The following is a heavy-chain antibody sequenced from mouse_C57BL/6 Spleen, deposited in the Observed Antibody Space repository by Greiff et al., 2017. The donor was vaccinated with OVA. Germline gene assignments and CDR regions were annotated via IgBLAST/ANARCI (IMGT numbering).Heavy chain of an antibody. CDR3: TWEDDNYFYYEMDY. Sequence: EVKLQESGGGLVQPGGSMKLSCAASGFTFSDAWMDWVRQSPEKGLEWVAEIRNKANNHATYYAESVKGRFTISRDDSKSSVYLQMNSLRAEDTGIYYCTWEDDNYFYYEMDYWGKGTSVTVSS. V-gene: IGHV6-6*01. J-gene: IGHJ4*01. CDR2: IRNKANNHAT. CDR1: GFTFSDAW. D-gene: IGHD2-1*01.